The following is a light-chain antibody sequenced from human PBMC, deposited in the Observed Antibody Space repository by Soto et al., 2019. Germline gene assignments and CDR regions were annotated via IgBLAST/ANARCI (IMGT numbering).Light chain of an antibody. V-gene: IGKV1-5*03. CDR1: ESISSW. Sequence: DIQMTQSPSTLSASVGDRVTITCGASESISSWLAWYQQKPGKAPKLLIYKASTLKSGVPSRLRGSGSGTEFTLTISSMQNDDFETYYCQHYNSYSEAFGQGTKVDIK. CDR3: QHYNSYSEA. CDR2: KAS. J-gene: IGKJ1*01.